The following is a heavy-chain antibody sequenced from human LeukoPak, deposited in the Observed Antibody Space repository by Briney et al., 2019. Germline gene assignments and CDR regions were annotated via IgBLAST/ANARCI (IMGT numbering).Heavy chain of an antibody. J-gene: IGHJ6*03. V-gene: IGHV4-4*07. CDR1: GGSFSSYY. CDR2: IYTSGGT. CDR3: ARDLGYCSSTSCYTEYYYYMDV. D-gene: IGHD2-2*02. Sequence: SETLSLTCTVSGGSFSSYYWSWFRQPAGKELKGFGRIYTSGGTNYNPSLKSRVTMSVDTSKNQFSLKLSSVTAADTAVYYCARDLGYCSSTSCYTEYYYYMDVWGKGTTVTVSS.